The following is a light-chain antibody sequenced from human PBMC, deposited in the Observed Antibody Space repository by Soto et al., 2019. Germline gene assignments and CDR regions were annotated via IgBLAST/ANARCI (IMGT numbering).Light chain of an antibody. Sequence: DIQMTQSPSTLSASVGDGVTITCRASQSIGSGLAWYQQRPGKAPKLLIYKATNLQEGVPSRFSGSGSRTDFSLTISSLQPVDSATYYCQQYNDFQYTFGQGTKLEI. CDR3: QQYNDFQYT. V-gene: IGKV1-5*03. J-gene: IGKJ2*01. CDR2: KAT. CDR1: QSIGSG.